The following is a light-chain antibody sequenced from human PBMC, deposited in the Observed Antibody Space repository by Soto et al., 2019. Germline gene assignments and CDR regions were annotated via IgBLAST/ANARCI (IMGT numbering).Light chain of an antibody. CDR1: SSDVGGYNY. V-gene: IGLV2-11*01. J-gene: IGLJ1*01. Sequence: QSVLTQPRSVSGSPGQSVTISCTGTSSDVGGYNYVSWYQQHPGKAPKLMIYDVSKRPSGVPDLFSGSKSGNTASLTISGLQAEDEADYYCCSYAGTYTFVFGTGTKLTVL. CDR3: CSYAGTYTFV. CDR2: DVS.